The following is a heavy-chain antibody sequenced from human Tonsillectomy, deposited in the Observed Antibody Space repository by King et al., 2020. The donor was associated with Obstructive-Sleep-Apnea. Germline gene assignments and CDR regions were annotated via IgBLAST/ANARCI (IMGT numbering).Heavy chain of an antibody. D-gene: IGHD2-15*01. V-gene: IGHV5-51*01. Sequence: EVQLVESGAEVKKPGESLKISCKGSGYSFTSYWIGWVRQMPGKGLEWMGIIYPGDSDTRYSPSSQGQVTISADKSISTAYLQWSSLKASDTAMYYCAGLGSPNCSGGSCFLDYWGQGTLVTVSS. CDR2: IYPGDSDT. CDR3: AGLGSPNCSGGSCFLDY. CDR1: GYSFTSYW. J-gene: IGHJ4*02.